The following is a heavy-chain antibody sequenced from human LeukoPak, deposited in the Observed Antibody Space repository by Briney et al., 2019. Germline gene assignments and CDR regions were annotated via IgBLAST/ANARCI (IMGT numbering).Heavy chain of an antibody. V-gene: IGHV5-51*01. Sequence: ESLKTSCKGSGYSFTSYWIGRVRQMSGKGLELLGIFYPGDSDTRYSPSFQGQVTISADKSISTAYLQWSSLKASDTAMYYCARPQGSSWLVDYWGEGTLVTVSS. J-gene: IGHJ4*02. CDR1: GYSFTSYW. D-gene: IGHD6-13*01. CDR2: FYPGDSDT. CDR3: ARPQGSSWLVDY.